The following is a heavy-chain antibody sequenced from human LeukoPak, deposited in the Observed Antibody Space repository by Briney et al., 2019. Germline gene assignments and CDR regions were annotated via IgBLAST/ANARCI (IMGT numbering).Heavy chain of an antibody. CDR3: ARGHHGDDVSYSNVMDV. CDR1: GFTFSSYG. Sequence: TGRSLRLSCAASGFTFSSYGLHGVREAPGKGLEWVAVIWYGGSNKYYVDSVEGRFTISRENSKNTPYLQMNSLRPEDTAVYYCARGHHGDDVSYSNVMDVWGQGTTVTVSS. J-gene: IGHJ6*02. CDR2: IWYGGSNK. D-gene: IGHD4-17*01. V-gene: IGHV3-33*01.